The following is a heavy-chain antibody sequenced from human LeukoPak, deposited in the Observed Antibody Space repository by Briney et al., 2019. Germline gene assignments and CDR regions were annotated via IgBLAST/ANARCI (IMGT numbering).Heavy chain of an antibody. CDR3: AKGGFGGVPHYYYGMDV. CDR2: ISYDGSNK. Sequence: RSLILSCAASGFSFSSYGMHWVRQAPGKGLEWVAVISYDGSNKYYADSVKGRFTISRDNSKNTLYLQMNSLRAEDTAVYYCAKGGFGGVPHYYYGMDVWGQGTTVTVSS. CDR1: GFSFSSYG. V-gene: IGHV3-30*18. J-gene: IGHJ6*02. D-gene: IGHD3-16*01.